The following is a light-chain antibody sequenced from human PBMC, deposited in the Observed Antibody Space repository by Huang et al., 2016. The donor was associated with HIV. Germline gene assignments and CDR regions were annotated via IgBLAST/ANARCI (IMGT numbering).Light chain of an antibody. J-gene: IGKJ1*01. V-gene: IGKV3-15*01. CDR1: QRISNN. Sequence: IVMTQFPATLAVSPGERATLSCRASQRISNNLVWYQQKPGQAPRLLIYDTSARATGVPPRFSGSGSGTDFTRTISSLQSEDFAVYYCQQYGNWPPWTFGQGTKVEMK. CDR3: QQYGNWPPWT. CDR2: DTS.